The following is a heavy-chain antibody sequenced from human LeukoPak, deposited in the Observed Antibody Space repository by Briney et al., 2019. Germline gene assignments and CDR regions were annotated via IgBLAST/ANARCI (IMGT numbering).Heavy chain of an antibody. CDR3: ARDPGYCSGGSCYGMDV. J-gene: IGHJ6*02. CDR1: GGSISSGGYY. D-gene: IGHD2-15*01. V-gene: IGHV4-31*03. CDR2: IYYSGST. Sequence: SETLSLTCTVSGGSISSGGYYWSWIRQHPGTGLEWIGYIYYSGSTYYNPSLKSRVTISVDTSKNQFSLKLSSVTAADTAVYYCARDPGYCSGGSCYGMDVWGQGTTVTVSS.